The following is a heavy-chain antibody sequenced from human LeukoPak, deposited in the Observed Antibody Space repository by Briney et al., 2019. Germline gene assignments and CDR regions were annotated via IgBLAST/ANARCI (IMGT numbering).Heavy chain of an antibody. J-gene: IGHJ4*02. D-gene: IGHD2-15*01. V-gene: IGHV3-74*01. CDR3: AKEGGSSFDY. CDR1: GFTVGSNY. Sequence: PGGSLRLSCAASGFTVGSNYMSWVRQAPGKGLVWVSSINRDGSTTRSADSVKGRFTISRDYAKSTLYLQMNSLSAEDTAVYYCAKEGGSSFDYWGQGTLVTVSS. CDR2: INRDGSTT.